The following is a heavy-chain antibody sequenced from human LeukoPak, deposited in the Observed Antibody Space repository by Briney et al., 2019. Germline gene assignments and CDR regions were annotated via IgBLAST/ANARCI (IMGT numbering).Heavy chain of an antibody. CDR2: INSDGSRK. Sequence: GGSLRLSRAASRFIFSNYWMHCVRPAPGKGLVWVSRINSDGSRKNYADSVKGRLTIYRDNAKNTLYLQMNSLRADDTAVYYCAREVATASFDYWGQGNLVTVSS. V-gene: IGHV3-74*01. D-gene: IGHD5-12*01. CDR1: RFIFSNYW. CDR3: AREVATASFDY. J-gene: IGHJ4*02.